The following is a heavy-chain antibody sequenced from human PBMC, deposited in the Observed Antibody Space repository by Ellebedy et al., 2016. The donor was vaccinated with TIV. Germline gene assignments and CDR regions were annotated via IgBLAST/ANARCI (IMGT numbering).Heavy chain of an antibody. Sequence: GESLKISCASSGFTFSDHYMDWVRQSPGTGLEWVGRTRYKINSYTTEYASSFQGRFTISRDDAKNSLYLQMNSLKTEDTAVYYCPREFPGSGSYPEPFDYWGQGTLVTVSS. CDR2: TRYKINSYTT. CDR1: GFTFSDHY. CDR3: PREFPGSGSYPEPFDY. D-gene: IGHD1-26*01. J-gene: IGHJ4*02. V-gene: IGHV3-72*01.